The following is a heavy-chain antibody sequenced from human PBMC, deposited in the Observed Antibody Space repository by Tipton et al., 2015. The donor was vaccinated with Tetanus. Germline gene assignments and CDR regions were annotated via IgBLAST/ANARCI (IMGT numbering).Heavy chain of an antibody. J-gene: IGHJ4*02. CDR2: IYYSGST. V-gene: IGHV4-59*01. Sequence: TLSLTCTVSGGSISSYYWSWIRQPPGKGLEWIGYIYYSGSTNYNPSLKSRVTISVDTSKNQISLKLSSVTAADTAVYYCARGGIAASGGALDYWGQGTLVTVSS. CDR1: GGSISSYY. D-gene: IGHD6-13*01. CDR3: ARGGIAASGGALDY.